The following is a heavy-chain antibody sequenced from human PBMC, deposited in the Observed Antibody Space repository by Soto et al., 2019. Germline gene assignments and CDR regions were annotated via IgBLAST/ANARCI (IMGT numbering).Heavy chain of an antibody. V-gene: IGHV1-8*01. CDR1: GYSFTNND. J-gene: IGHJ5*02. Sequence: GASVKVSCKASGYSFTNNDVSWVRQATGQGLEWMGWMNPGSGDTGYAQKFQGRVTMTRDISTATAYMELSSLRSDDTATYYCARMATFGSLNWFDPWVREPWSPSPQ. CDR3: ARMATFGSLNWFDP. D-gene: IGHD3-16*01. CDR2: MNPGSGDT.